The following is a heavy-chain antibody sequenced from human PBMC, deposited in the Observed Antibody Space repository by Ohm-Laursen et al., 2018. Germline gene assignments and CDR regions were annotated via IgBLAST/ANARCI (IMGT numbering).Heavy chain of an antibody. Sequence: SLRLSCTASGFTFSTYGMHWVRQSPGKGLEWVAVMWYDGSHQYSADSVKGRLTISRDNSKNTLSLQMSTLRAEDTAVYYCARGAAADTSGYYFSPDYWGQGTLVTVSS. CDR1: GFTFSTYG. V-gene: IGHV3-33*01. J-gene: IGHJ4*02. CDR2: MWYDGSHQ. D-gene: IGHD3-22*01. CDR3: ARGAAADTSGYYFSPDY.